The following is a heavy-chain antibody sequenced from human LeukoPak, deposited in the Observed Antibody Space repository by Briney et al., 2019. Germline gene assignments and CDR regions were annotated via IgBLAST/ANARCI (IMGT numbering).Heavy chain of an antibody. D-gene: IGHD2-21*02. V-gene: IGHV1-46*01. J-gene: IGHJ4*02. CDR1: GYTFTSYY. CDR3: AREGGGGHIVVVTATAYYFDY. CDR2: INPSGGST. Sequence: ASVKVSCKASGYTFTSYYMHWVRQAPGQGLEWMGIINPSGGSTSYAQKFQGRVTMTRDTSTSTVYMELSSLRSEDTAVYYCAREGGGGHIVVVTATAYYFDYWGQGTLVTVSS.